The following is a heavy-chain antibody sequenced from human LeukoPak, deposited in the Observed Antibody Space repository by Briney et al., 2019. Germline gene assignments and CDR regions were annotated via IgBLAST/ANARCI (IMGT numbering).Heavy chain of an antibody. CDR3: GASRQYVGAFDI. D-gene: IGHD3-16*01. CDR2: ISTSSATI. V-gene: IGHV3-11*04. CDR1: GFTVSSNY. J-gene: IGHJ3*02. Sequence: GGSLRLSCAASGFTVSSNYMSWVRQAPGKGLEWISYISTSSATIKYANSVRGRFTISRDDARESLYLQMNSLRAEDTAIYYCGASRQYVGAFDIWGQGTLVTVSS.